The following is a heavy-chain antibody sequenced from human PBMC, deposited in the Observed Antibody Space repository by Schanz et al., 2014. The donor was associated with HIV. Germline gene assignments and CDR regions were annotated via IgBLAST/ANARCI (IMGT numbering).Heavy chain of an antibody. D-gene: IGHD3-16*01. V-gene: IGHV3-30-3*01. CDR2: ISYDGNTK. J-gene: IGHJ4*02. Sequence: QVQLVESGGGVVQPGRSLRLSCSASVFTFSTYAMHWVRQAPGKGLEWVALISYDGNTKYYADSVKGRFTISRDNSKETLSLEMNRLTTEDTAMYYCAKVRRRGVPLGYYFDYWGQGTLVTVSS. CDR3: AKVRRRGVPLGYYFDY. CDR1: VFTFSTYA.